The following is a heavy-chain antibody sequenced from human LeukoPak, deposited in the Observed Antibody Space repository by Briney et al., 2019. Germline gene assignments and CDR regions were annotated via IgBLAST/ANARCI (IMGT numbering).Heavy chain of an antibody. CDR1: GFTFGTYA. D-gene: IGHD3-10*01. CDR2: ISGSSRNNRI. CDR3: AKHRLGSKARDY. J-gene: IGHJ4*02. V-gene: IGHV3-23*01. Sequence: GGSLTLSCAASGFTFGTYAMSWVRQAPGKGLEWVSVISGSSRNNRITYADSVKGRFTISRDNSKNTLYLQMNSLRAEDTAVYYCAKHRLGSKARDYWGQGTLVTVSS.